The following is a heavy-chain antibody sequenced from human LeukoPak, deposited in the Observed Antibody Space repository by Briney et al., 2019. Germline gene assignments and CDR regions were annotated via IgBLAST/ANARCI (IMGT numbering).Heavy chain of an antibody. CDR1: GYSFTGYW. D-gene: IGHD6-19*01. CDR3: ARSADSIAVAGTWWFDP. J-gene: IGHJ5*02. V-gene: IGHV5-51*01. Sequence: GEPLQISCTGSGYSFTGYWSGCGRQMPGKGLEWMGIIYPGDSDTRYSPSFQGQVTISAEKSISTAYLQWSSLKASDTAMYYCARSADSIAVAGTWWFDPWGQGTLVTVSS. CDR2: IYPGDSDT.